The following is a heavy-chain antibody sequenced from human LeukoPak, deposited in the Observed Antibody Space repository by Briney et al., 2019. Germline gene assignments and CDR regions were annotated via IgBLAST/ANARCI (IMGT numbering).Heavy chain of an antibody. Sequence: PSETLSLTCTVSGGSISSSTYYWGWIRQPPGKGLEWIGSIYYSVSSYYNPSLKSRVTISADTSKNQFSLWLSSVTAADTAVYYCALYNCDTRPNAFDIWGQGTMVTVSS. CDR3: ALYNCDTRPNAFDI. D-gene: IGHD1-20*01. CDR1: GGSISSSTYY. V-gene: IGHV4-39*01. CDR2: IYYSVSS. J-gene: IGHJ3*02.